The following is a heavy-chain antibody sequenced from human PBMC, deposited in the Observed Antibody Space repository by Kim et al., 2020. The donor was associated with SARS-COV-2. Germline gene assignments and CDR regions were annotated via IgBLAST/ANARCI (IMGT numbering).Heavy chain of an antibody. Sequence: ASVKVSCKASGYTFTSYDINWVRQATGQGLEWMGWMNPNSGNTGYAQKFQGRVTMTRNTSISTAYMELSSLRSEDTAVYYCARALVLRYFDWSTSRSYYFDYWGQGTLVTVSS. CDR1: GYTFTSYD. J-gene: IGHJ4*02. CDR3: ARALVLRYFDWSTSRSYYFDY. CDR2: MNPNSGNT. V-gene: IGHV1-8*01. D-gene: IGHD3-9*01.